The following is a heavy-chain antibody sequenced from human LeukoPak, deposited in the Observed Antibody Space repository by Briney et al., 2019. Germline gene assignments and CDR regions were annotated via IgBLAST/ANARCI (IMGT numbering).Heavy chain of an antibody. CDR1: GGSFSGYY. Sequence: PSETLSLTCAVYGGSFSGYYWSWIRQPPGKGLEWIGEINHSGSTNYNPSLKSRVTISVDTSKNQFSLKLSSVTAADTAVYYCARFTIVGATALVSAFDIWGQGTMVTVSS. D-gene: IGHD1-26*01. J-gene: IGHJ3*02. CDR2: INHSGST. CDR3: ARFTIVGATALVSAFDI. V-gene: IGHV4-34*01.